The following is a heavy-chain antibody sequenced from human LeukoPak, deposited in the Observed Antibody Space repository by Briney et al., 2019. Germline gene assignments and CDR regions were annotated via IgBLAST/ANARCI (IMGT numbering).Heavy chain of an antibody. Sequence: PGGSLRLSCAASGFTFSSYAMHWVRQAPGKGLEWVAVTSYDGSNKYYADSVKGRFTISRDNSKNTLYLQMNSLRAEDTAVYYCARDRGYSYGYHDYWGQGTLVTVSS. CDR3: ARDRGYSYGYHDY. CDR2: TSYDGSNK. D-gene: IGHD5-18*01. V-gene: IGHV3-30-3*01. J-gene: IGHJ4*02. CDR1: GFTFSSYA.